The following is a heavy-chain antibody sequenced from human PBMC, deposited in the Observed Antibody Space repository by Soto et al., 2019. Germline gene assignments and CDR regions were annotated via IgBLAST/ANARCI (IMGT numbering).Heavy chain of an antibody. CDR3: AKLGRH. J-gene: IGHJ4*02. Sequence: SETLSLTCGVSGGSFDGYYWSWIRQSPGKGLEWIGEISGSGATNYNPALESRVSLSLDTSKNQFSLKLDSVTASDTAVYYCAKLGRHWGQGTLVTVSS. CDR1: GGSFDGYY. V-gene: IGHV4-34*01. D-gene: IGHD3-16*01. CDR2: ISGSGAT.